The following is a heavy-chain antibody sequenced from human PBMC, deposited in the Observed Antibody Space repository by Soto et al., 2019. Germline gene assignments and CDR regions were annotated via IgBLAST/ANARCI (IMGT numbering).Heavy chain of an antibody. V-gene: IGHV3-30-3*01. J-gene: IGHJ6*02. CDR3: AREQYTGYSYGYHYYYYYGMDV. CDR2: ISYDGSNK. CDR1: GFTFSSYA. Sequence: GALRLSCAASGFTFSSYAMHWVRQAPGKGLEWVAVISYDGSNKYYADSVKGRFTISRDNSKNTLYLQMNSLRAEDTAVYYCAREQYTGYSYGYHYYYYYGMDVWGQGTTVTVSS. D-gene: IGHD5-18*01.